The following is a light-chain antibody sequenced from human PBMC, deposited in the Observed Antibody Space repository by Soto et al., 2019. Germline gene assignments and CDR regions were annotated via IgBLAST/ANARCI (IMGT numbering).Light chain of an antibody. CDR1: SRDVGSYNS. CDR3: SSYAGGGNYV. V-gene: IGLV2-8*01. J-gene: IGLJ1*01. Sequence: QSALTQPPSAYGSPGQSVAISCTGTSRDVGSYNSVSWYQHHPGKAPKLIIYEVFRRPSGVPGRFSASQSANTADLTVSGLQAEDEADYYCSSYAGGGNYVFGTGTKLTVL. CDR2: EVF.